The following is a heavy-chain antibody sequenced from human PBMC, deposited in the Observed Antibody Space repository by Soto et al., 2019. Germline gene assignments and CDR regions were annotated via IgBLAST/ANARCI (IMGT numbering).Heavy chain of an antibody. V-gene: IGHV4-39*02. D-gene: IGHD6-19*01. J-gene: IGHJ1*01. Sequence: QLQLQESGPGLVKPSETLSLTCTVSGGSISSSSYYWGWIRQPPGKGLEWIGSIYYSWSTYYNPSLKSRVTISVDTSKNHCALKLSSVTAADTAVYYCARPRIALAGRDQYFQHWGQGTLVTVS. CDR2: IYYSWST. CDR3: ARPRIALAGRDQYFQH. CDR1: GGSISSSSYY.